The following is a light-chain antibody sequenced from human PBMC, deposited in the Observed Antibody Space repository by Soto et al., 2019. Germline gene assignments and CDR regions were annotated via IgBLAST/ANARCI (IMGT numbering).Light chain of an antibody. J-gene: IGKJ1*01. CDR1: QTISSW. V-gene: IGKV1-5*03. CDR2: KAS. Sequence: DIQMTQSPSTLSGSVGDRVTITCRASQTISSWLAWYQQKPGKAPKLLIYKASTLKSGGPSRFSGSGSGTEFTLTISSRQPDDFATYDCQHYNSYSEAFGQGTKVDIK. CDR3: QHYNSYSEA.